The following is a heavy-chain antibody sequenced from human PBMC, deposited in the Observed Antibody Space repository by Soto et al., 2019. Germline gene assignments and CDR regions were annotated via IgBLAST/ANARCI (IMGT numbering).Heavy chain of an antibody. CDR1: GYTFTSYG. Sequence: ASVKVSCKASGYTFTSYGMHWVRQAPGQRLEWMGWINAGNGNTKYSQKFQGRVTITRDTSASTAYMELSSLRSEDTAVYYCGRDQSGTGYYVDWFDPWGQGTLVTVSS. CDR3: GRDQSGTGYYVDWFDP. V-gene: IGHV1-3*01. J-gene: IGHJ5*02. D-gene: IGHD3-10*02. CDR2: INAGNGNT.